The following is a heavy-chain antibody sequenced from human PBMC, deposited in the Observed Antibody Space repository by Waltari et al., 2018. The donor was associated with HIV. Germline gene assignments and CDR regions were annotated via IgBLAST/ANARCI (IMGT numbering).Heavy chain of an antibody. CDR3: ARGGGYSSSYYFDY. V-gene: IGHV3-30-3*01. J-gene: IGHJ4*02. Sequence: QPGRSLRLSCAASGFTFSSYAMHWVRQAPGKGLEWVAVISYDGSNKYYADSVKGRFTISRDNSKNTLYLQMNSLRAEDTAVYYCARGGGYSSSYYFDYWGQGTLVTVSS. CDR2: ISYDGSNK. CDR1: GFTFSSYA. D-gene: IGHD5-12*01.